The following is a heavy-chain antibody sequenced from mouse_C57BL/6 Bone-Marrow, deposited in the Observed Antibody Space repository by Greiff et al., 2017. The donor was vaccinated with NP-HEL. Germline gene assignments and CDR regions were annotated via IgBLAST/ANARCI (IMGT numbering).Heavy chain of an antibody. CDR1: GYTFTSYT. V-gene: IGHV1-4*01. Sequence: VQLQQSGAELARPGASVKMSCKASGYTFTSYTMHWVKQRPGQGLEWIGYINPSSGYTKYNQKFKDKATLTADKSSSSAYMQLSSLTSEDSAVYYCARSTEGFAYWGQGTLVTVSA. J-gene: IGHJ3*01. CDR3: ARSTEGFAY. CDR2: INPSSGYT.